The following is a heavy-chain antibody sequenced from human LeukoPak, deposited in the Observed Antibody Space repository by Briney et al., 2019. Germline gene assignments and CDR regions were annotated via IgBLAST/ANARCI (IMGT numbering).Heavy chain of an antibody. V-gene: IGHV3-21*01. CDR3: ARESIYCSSTSGGFDP. Sequence: NPGGSLRFSGAASGFTFSVYGMNWVRQAPGKGLEWVSFLSSSSDYMCYADSVKGRFTISRDNANGSLYLHMNSLRAEDTAIYYCARESIYCSSTSGGFDPWGQGTLVTVSS. D-gene: IGHD2-2*01. CDR1: GFTFSVYG. J-gene: IGHJ5*02. CDR2: LSSSSDYM.